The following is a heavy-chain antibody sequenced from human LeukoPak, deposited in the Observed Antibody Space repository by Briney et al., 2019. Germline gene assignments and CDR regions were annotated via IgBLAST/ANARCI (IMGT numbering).Heavy chain of an antibody. CDR2: IKQDGSEK. V-gene: IGHV3-7*01. D-gene: IGHD3-16*02. CDR3: ARDRGDYVWGSYRSYYFDY. CDR1: GFTFSSYW. Sequence: GSLLLSCAASGFTFSSYWMSWVRQAPGKGLEWVANIKQDGSEKYYVDSVKGRFTISRDNAKNSLYLQMNSLRAEDTAVYYCARDRGDYVWGSYRSYYFDYWGQGTLVTVSS. J-gene: IGHJ4*02.